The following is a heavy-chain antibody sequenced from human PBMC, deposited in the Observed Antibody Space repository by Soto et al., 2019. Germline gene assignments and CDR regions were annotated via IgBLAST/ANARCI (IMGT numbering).Heavy chain of an antibody. V-gene: IGHV1-18*01. D-gene: IGHD3-3*01. Sequence: GASVKVSCKASGYTFTSYGISWVRQAPGQGLEWMGWISAYNGNTNYAQKLQGRVTMTTDTSTSTAYMELRSLRSDDTAVYYCARDERIISIFGVGSNWFDSWGQGTLVTVSS. CDR1: GYTFTSYG. J-gene: IGHJ5*01. CDR2: ISAYNGNT. CDR3: ARDERIISIFGVGSNWFDS.